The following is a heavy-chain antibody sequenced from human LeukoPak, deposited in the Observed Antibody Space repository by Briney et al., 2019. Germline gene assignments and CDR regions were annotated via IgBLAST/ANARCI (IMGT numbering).Heavy chain of an antibody. CDR2: IWYDGSHK. CDR3: ARDSDGYIDYFDY. J-gene: IGHJ4*02. CDR1: GFTFSTYG. Sequence: PGRSLRLSCAASGFTFSTYGMHWVRQAPGKGLERVAVIWYDGSHKYYADSVKGRFTISRDNSKNTLYLQMNSLRAEDAAVYYCARDSDGYIDYFDYWGQGTLVTVSS. D-gene: IGHD5-24*01. V-gene: IGHV3-33*01.